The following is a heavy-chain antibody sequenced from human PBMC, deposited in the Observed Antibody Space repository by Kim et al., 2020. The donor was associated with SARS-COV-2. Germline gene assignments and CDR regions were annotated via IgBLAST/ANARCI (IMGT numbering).Heavy chain of an antibody. Sequence: SETLSLTCAVSGGSISSGGYSWSWIRQPPGKGLEWIGYIYHSGSTYYNPSLKSRVTISVDRSKNQFSLKLSSVTAADTAVYYCARSNSYGSENWFDTWG. D-gene: IGHD5-18*01. J-gene: IGHJ5*01. CDR2: IYHSGST. CDR1: GGSISSGGYS. V-gene: IGHV4-30-2*01. CDR3: ARSNSYGSENWFDT.